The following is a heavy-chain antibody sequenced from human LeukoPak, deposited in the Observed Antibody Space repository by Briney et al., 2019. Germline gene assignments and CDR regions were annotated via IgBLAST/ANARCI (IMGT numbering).Heavy chain of an antibody. CDR2: INPNSGGT. J-gene: IGHJ4*02. Sequence: ASVTVSCKASGYTFTGYYMHWVRQAPGQGLEGMGWINPNSGGTNYAQKFQGRVTITRDTSISTAYMELSRLRSDDTAVYYCAREGYYDSSGYWRYWGQGTLVTVSS. CDR3: AREGYYDSSGYWRY. V-gene: IGHV1-2*02. D-gene: IGHD3-22*01. CDR1: GYTFTGYY.